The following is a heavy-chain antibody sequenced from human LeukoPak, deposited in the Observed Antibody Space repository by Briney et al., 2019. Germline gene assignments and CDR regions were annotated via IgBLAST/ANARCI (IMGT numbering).Heavy chain of an antibody. CDR2: IYPGDSDT. D-gene: IGHD2-2*01. J-gene: IGHJ3*02. CDR1: GYSFTSYW. CDR3: AREGLGRYCTTTSCYESGPFDI. Sequence: GESLKISCKGSGYSFTSYWIGWVRQMPGKGLEWMGIIYPGDSDTRYSPPFQGQVTISADKSISTAYLQWSSLKASDTAMYYCAREGLGRYCTTTSCYESGPFDIWGQGTMVTVSS. V-gene: IGHV5-51*01.